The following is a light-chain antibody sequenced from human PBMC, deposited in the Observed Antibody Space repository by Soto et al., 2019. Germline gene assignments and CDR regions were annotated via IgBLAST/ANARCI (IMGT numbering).Light chain of an antibody. CDR2: DVS. Sequence: QSVLTQPASVSGSPGQSITISCTGTNSDVGGYNYVSWYQQHPGKAPKLMIYDVSNRPSGVSNRFSGSKSGNTASLTISGLQAADEADYYCSSYTSSSTVVFGGGTQLTVL. CDR3: SSYTSSSTVV. J-gene: IGLJ2*01. V-gene: IGLV2-14*01. CDR1: NSDVGGYNY.